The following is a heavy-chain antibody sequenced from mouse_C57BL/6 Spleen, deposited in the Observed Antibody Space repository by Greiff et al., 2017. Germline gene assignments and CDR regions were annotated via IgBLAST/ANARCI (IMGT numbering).Heavy chain of an antibody. J-gene: IGHJ2*01. Sequence: VQLQQPGPDLVKPGASVKISCKASGYTFSSYWMNWVQQRPGKGLEWIGRIYPADGDTNYTETFKGKATLTVDKSASTDYMRLSSVTSEDSAVYIGARGMRYFDVWGKGTTLTVSS. CDR2: IYPADGDT. CDR3: ARGMRYFDV. CDR1: GYTFSSYW. V-gene: IGHV1-82*01.